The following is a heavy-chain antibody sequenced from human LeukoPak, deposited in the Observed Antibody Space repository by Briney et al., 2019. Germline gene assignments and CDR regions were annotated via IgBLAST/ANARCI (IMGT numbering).Heavy chain of an antibody. J-gene: IGHJ6*02. D-gene: IGHD6-13*01. CDR1: GGSISSYY. Sequence: PSETLSLTCTVSGGSISSYYWSWTRQPPGKGLEWIGYIYYSGSTNYNPSLKSRVTISVDTSKNQFSLKLSSVTAADTAVYYCARDRPAAAGNYYYYYGRDVWGQGTTVTVSS. CDR2: IYYSGST. V-gene: IGHV4-59*01. CDR3: ARDRPAAAGNYYYYYGRDV.